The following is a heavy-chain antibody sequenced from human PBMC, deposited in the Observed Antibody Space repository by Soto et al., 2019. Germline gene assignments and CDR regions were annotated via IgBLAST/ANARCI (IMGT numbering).Heavy chain of an antibody. Sequence: QVQLVQSGAEVKKPGSSVKVSCKDSGDTISKYGVSWVRQAPGQGLEWMGGITPKFGTPIYAQRFQGRDTITADKSTSTSHLELTSLISVDTAVYYWAKSRVCVSWGVVGVRGQGTKVTVSS. J-gene: IGHJ3*01. D-gene: IGHD2-21*01. V-gene: IGHV1-69*06. CDR2: ITPKFGTP. CDR1: GDTISKYG. CDR3: AKSRVCVSWGVVGV.